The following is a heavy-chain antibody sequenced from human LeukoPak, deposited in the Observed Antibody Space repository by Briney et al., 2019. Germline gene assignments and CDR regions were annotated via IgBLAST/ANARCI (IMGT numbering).Heavy chain of an antibody. D-gene: IGHD3/OR15-3a*01. J-gene: IGHJ4*02. V-gene: IGHV3-23*01. CDR1: GCTFSSYD. CDR3: ANAPTDMIFASFDY. CDR2: ISGSGGSK. Sequence: GGSLRLSCAASGCTFSSYDMSWVRQAPGKGREGVAAISGSGGSKYYADSVKGRFTISRDNSKITLYLQMNSLRAEDTAVYYCANAPTDMIFASFDYWGQGTLVTVSS.